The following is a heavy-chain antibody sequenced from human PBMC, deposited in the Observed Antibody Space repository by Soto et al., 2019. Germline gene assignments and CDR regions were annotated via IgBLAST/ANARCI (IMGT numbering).Heavy chain of an antibody. D-gene: IGHD3-22*01. CDR3: ARDYYYDSSGYSTLDC. J-gene: IGHJ4*02. CDR2: ITISSRGI. V-gene: IGHV3-21*01. Sequence: RLSCAASGFTFTRYSMNWVRQAPGKGLEWVSSITISSRGINYADSVKGRFTISRDNAKNSVYLQMNSLRAEDTAVYYCARDYYYDSSGYSTLDCWGQGTLVTVSS. CDR1: GFTFTRYS.